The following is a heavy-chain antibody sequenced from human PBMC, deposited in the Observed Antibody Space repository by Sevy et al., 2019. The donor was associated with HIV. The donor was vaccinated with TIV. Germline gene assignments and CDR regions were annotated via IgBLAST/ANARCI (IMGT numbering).Heavy chain of an antibody. Sequence: SETLSLTCTVSGGSISSSSYYWGWIRQPPGKGLEWIGSIYYSGSTYYNPSLKSRVTISVDTSKNQFSLKLSSVTAADTAVYYCATQGYCSGGSCYSRATDFDYWGQGTLVTVSS. D-gene: IGHD2-15*01. CDR3: ATQGYCSGGSCYSRATDFDY. CDR1: GGSISSSSYY. CDR2: IYYSGST. J-gene: IGHJ4*02. V-gene: IGHV4-39*01.